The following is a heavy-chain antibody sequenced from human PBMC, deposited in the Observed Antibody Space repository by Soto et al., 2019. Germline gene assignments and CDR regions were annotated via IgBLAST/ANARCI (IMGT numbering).Heavy chain of an antibody. CDR2: IIPIFGTA. D-gene: IGHD6-19*01. Sequence: ASVKVSCKASGCTFSSYAISWVRQAPGQGLEWMGGIIPIFGTANYAQKFQGRVTITADESASTAYMELSSLRSEDTAVYYCASSGWSYHFDYWGQGTLVTVSS. CDR3: ASSGWSYHFDY. CDR1: GCTFSSYA. V-gene: IGHV1-69*13. J-gene: IGHJ4*02.